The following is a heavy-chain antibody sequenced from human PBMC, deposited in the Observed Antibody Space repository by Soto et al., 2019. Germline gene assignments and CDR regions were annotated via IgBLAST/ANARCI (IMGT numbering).Heavy chain of an antibody. CDR2: IWYDGSNK. CDR3: ARVPTGSGSNWFDP. Sequence: QVQLVESGGGVVQPGRSLRLSCAASGFTFSSYGMHWVRQAPGKGLEWVAVIWYDGSNKYYADSVKGRFTISRDNSKNTLYLQMNSLRAEDTAVYYCARVPTGSGSNWFDPWGQGTLVTVSS. D-gene: IGHD3-22*01. V-gene: IGHV3-33*01. CDR1: GFTFSSYG. J-gene: IGHJ5*02.